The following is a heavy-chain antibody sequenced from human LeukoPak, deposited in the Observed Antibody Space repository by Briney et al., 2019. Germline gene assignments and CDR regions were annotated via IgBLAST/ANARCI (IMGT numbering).Heavy chain of an antibody. CDR3: ARDYYDYIWGSYRYMDY. CDR2: ISAYNGNT. V-gene: IGHV1-18*01. CDR1: GYTFTSYG. D-gene: IGHD3-16*02. Sequence: ASVKVSCKASGYTFTSYGISWVRQAPGQGLEWMGWISAYNGNTNYAQKLQGRVTMTTDTSTSTAYMELRSLRSDDTAVYYCARDYYDYIWGSYRYMDYWGQGTLVTVSS. J-gene: IGHJ4*02.